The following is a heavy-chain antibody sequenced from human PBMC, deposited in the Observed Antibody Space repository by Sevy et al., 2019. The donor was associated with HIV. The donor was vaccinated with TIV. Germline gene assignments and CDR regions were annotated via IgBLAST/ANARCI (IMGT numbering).Heavy chain of an antibody. CDR1: GFTFGSYW. D-gene: IGHD6-6*01. CDR3: ARLYSSSSGRGLDN. CDR2: IKEDGSGP. J-gene: IGHJ4*02. V-gene: IGHV3-7*01. Sequence: LSLTCAASGFTFGSYWMTWVRQAPGKGLEWVANIKEDGSGPFYVDSVRGRFTVSRDNAKKTLYLQMNNLRGEDTALYYCARLYSSSSGRGLDNWGQGALVTVSS.